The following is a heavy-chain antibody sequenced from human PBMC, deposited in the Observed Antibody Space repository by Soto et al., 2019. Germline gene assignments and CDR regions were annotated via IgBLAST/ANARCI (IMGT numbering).Heavy chain of an antibody. CDR1: GGSISSSKYY. CDR3: ARHGRYYDIGDLTDY. J-gene: IGHJ4*02. D-gene: IGHD3-22*01. V-gene: IGHV4-39*01. CDR2: IYYSGST. Sequence: SETLSLTCTVSGGSISSSKYYWGWIRQAPGKGLEWIGSIYYSGSTYYNPSLKSRVTISVDTSKNQLSLKLSPMTAADTAVYYCARHGRYYDIGDLTDYWGQGSMVTVSS.